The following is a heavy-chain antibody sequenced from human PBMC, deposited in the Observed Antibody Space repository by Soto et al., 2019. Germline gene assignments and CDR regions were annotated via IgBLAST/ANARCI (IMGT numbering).Heavy chain of an antibody. D-gene: IGHD4-17*01. V-gene: IGHV1-69*13. CDR3: ARATVTTRFRFYYYGMDV. CDR1: GGTFSSYA. J-gene: IGHJ6*02. CDR2: IIPIFGTA. Sequence: SVKVSCKASGGTFSSYAISWVRQAPGQGLEWMGGIIPIFGTANYAQKFQGRVTITADESTSTAYMELSSLRSEDTAVYYCARATVTTRFRFYYYGMDVWGQGTTVTVSS.